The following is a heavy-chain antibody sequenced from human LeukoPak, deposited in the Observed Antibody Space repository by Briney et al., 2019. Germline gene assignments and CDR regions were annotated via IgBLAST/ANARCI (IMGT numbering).Heavy chain of an antibody. CDR3: VAGALTDFDY. V-gene: IGHV1-69*05. CDR1: GGTFSSYA. D-gene: IGHD3-9*01. J-gene: IGHJ4*02. Sequence: SVKVSCKASGGTFSSYAISWVRQAPGQGLEWMGGIIPIFGTAHYAQKFQGRVTITTDESTSTAYMELSSLRSEDTAVYYCVAGALTDFDYWGQGTLVTVSS. CDR2: IIPIFGTA.